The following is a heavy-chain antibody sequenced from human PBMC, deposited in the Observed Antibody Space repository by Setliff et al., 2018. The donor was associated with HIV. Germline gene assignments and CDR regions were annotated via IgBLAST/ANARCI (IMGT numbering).Heavy chain of an antibody. CDR1: GYTFISFD. CDR2: MNPASGST. V-gene: IGHV1-8*01. J-gene: IGHJ4*02. CDR3: ARRGGYGDYPLYFDY. Sequence: ASVKVSCKASGYTFISFDINWVRQATGQGPEWMGWMNPASGSTGYAQKFQGRVTMTRNASINTAYMELNSLTFDDTAVYYCARRGGYGDYPLYFDYWGQGTLVTVSS. D-gene: IGHD4-17*01.